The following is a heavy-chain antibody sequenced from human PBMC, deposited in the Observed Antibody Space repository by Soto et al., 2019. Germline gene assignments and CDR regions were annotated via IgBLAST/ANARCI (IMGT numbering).Heavy chain of an antibody. D-gene: IGHD6-6*01. CDR3: ARAREPKYSSSIFFDY. J-gene: IGHJ4*01. CDR2: IYSAGST. V-gene: IGHV3-53*01. Sequence: GGSLRLSCAVSGLTVSRTQMSWVRQAPGKGLQWVSVIYSAGSTYYANAVKGRFTISRDISENKIFLELNGLTVDDTAVYYCARAREPKYSSSIFFDYWGRGTVVTVSS. CDR1: GLTVSRTQ.